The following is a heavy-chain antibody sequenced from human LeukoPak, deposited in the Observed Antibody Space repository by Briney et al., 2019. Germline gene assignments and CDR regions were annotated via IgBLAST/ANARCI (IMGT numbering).Heavy chain of an antibody. Sequence: SSETLSLTCTVSGGSINSYYWSWIRQPPGKGLEWIGYIYYSGSTKYNPSLKSRVTISVDTSKNQFSLKLRSVTAADTAVYYCARQTTGDPYYFYYYYMDVWGKGTTVTISS. CDR3: ARQTTGDPYYFYYYYMDV. V-gene: IGHV4-59*01. D-gene: IGHD7-27*01. CDR1: GGSINSYY. J-gene: IGHJ6*03. CDR2: IYYSGST.